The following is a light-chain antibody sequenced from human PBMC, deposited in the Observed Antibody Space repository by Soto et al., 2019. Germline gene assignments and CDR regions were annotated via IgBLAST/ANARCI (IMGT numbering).Light chain of an antibody. CDR3: SSYTSSRSYV. CDR1: SSDIGGYNY. V-gene: IGLV2-14*01. Sequence: ALTQPAAVSGSTGQSITISCTGTSSDIGGYNYVSWYQQHPGKAPKLMIYDVSNRPSGVSNRFSGSKSGNTASLTISGLQAEDEADYYCSSYTSSRSYVFGTGTKVTVL. CDR2: DVS. J-gene: IGLJ1*01.